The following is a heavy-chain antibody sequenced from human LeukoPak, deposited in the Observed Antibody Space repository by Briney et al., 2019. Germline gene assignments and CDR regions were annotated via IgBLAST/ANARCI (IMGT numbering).Heavy chain of an antibody. J-gene: IGHJ3*02. Sequence: PGGSLRLSCAASGFTFDDYGMSWVRHAPGKGLQWVSGISWNGASRNYADSVKGRFTISRDNAKNSLHLQMNILRAEDTALYYCARAGSGSYYLDAFDIWGQGTMVTVSS. D-gene: IGHD3-10*01. V-gene: IGHV3-20*04. CDR1: GFTFDDYG. CDR3: ARAGSGSYYLDAFDI. CDR2: ISWNGASR.